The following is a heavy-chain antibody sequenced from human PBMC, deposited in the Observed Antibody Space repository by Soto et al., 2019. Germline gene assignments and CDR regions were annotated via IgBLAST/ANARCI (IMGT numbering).Heavy chain of an antibody. D-gene: IGHD4-17*01. CDR3: ARDNHYGVWFDP. V-gene: IGHV1-69*01. Sequence: QVQLVQSGAEVKKPGSSVKVSCKASGGTFSSYAISWVRQAPGQGLEWMGGIIPICGTANYAQKFEGRVTITADESTSTAYMELSSLRSEDTAVYYCARDNHYGVWFDPWGQGTLVTVSS. CDR2: IIPICGTA. CDR1: GGTFSSYA. J-gene: IGHJ5*02.